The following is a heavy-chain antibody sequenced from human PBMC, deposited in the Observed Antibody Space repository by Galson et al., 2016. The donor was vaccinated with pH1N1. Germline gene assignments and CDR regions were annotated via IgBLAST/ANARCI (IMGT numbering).Heavy chain of an antibody. V-gene: IGHV5-51*03. J-gene: IGHJ5*02. Sequence: QSGAEVKKPGESLKISCEVFGYKFTTYWIGWVRQMPGKGLEWMGIIYPDDSDTRYNPAFQGQVTISVDKSINTAYLQWNSLKASDTAIYYCARGLLSGFYPWGQGTLVIVSS. CDR1: GYKFTTYW. CDR3: ARGLLSGFYP. D-gene: IGHD2-21*01. CDR2: IYPDDSDT.